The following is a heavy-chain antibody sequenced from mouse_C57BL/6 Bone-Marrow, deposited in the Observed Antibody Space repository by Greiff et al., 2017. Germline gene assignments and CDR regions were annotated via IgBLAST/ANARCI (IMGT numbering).Heavy chain of an antibody. D-gene: IGHD2-4*01. Sequence: EVQLQQSGAELVRPGASVKLSCTASGFNIKDDYMHWVKQRPEQGLEWIGWIDPENGDTEYASKVQGKATISADTSSNTAYLQLSSLTSEDTAVYYCTTRAFYYDYDGAWFAYWGQGTLVTVSA. J-gene: IGHJ3*01. CDR3: TTRAFYYDYDGAWFAY. V-gene: IGHV14-4*01. CDR1: GFNIKDDY. CDR2: IDPENGDT.